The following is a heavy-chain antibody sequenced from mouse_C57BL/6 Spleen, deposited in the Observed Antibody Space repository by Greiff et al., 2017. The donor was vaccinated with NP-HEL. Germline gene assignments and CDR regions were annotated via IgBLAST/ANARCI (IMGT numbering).Heavy chain of an antibody. Sequence: QVQLQQPGAELVMPGASVKLSCKASGYTFTSYWMHWVKQRPGQGVEWIGEIDPSDSYTNYNQKFKGKSTLTVDKSSSTAYMQLSSLTSEDSAVYYCATGLYFDYWGQGTTLTVSS. J-gene: IGHJ2*01. CDR1: GYTFTSYW. V-gene: IGHV1-69*01. CDR2: IDPSDSYT. CDR3: ATGLYFDY. D-gene: IGHD4-1*01.